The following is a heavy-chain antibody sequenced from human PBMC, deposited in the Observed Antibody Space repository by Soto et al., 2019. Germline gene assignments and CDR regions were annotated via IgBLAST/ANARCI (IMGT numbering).Heavy chain of an antibody. V-gene: IGHV3-30*19. Sequence: QVQLVESGGGVVQPGGSLRLSCEASGFNFSSYGIHWVRQAPGKGLEWVAIISYDGTNKFYADSVKGRFTISRDNSKSTLYLQVDSLRPEDAAVYYCARDPKTSGGQHWAFNFFDSWGQGTLVTVSS. CDR1: GFNFSSYG. J-gene: IGHJ5*01. D-gene: IGHD7-27*01. CDR3: ARDPKTSGGQHWAFNFFDS. CDR2: ISYDGTNK.